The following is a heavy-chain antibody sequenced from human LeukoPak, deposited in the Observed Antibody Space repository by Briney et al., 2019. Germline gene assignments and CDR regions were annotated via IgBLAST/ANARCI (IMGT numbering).Heavy chain of an antibody. CDR1: GFSFSANG. D-gene: IGHD3-22*01. Sequence: GGSLRLSCAASGFSFSANGMHWIRQAPGKGLEWVAVIWHDGSQKYYTDSVKGRFTISRDNSNNTLYLHMDSLGTDDTAMYYCAREIESDSSGFPWGQGTLVTVSS. CDR3: AREIESDSSGFP. V-gene: IGHV3-33*01. CDR2: IWHDGSQK. J-gene: IGHJ5*02.